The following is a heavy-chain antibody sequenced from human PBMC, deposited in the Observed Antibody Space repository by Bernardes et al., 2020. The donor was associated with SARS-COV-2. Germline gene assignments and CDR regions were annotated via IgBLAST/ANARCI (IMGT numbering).Heavy chain of an antibody. D-gene: IGHD2-2*01. CDR3: ARTYCSSTSCWFDP. J-gene: IGHJ5*02. CDR1: GYTLTSYG. CDR2: ISAYNGNT. Sequence: ASVKVSCKASGYTLTSYGISWVRQAPGQGLEWMGWISAYNGNTNYAQKLQGRVTMTTDTSTSTAYMELRSLRSDDTAVYYCARTYCSSTSCWFDPWGQGTLVTVSS. V-gene: IGHV1-18*01.